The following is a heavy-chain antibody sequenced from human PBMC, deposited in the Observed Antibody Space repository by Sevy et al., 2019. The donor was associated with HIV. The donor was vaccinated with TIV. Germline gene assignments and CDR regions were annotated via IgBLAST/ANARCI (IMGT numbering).Heavy chain of an antibody. Sequence: ASVKVSCKASGYTFTGYCIHWVRHAPGQGLEWMGWINPNSGATNYAQQLQGRVTMTRDTSISTAYMELSSLRSDDTAVYYCAVLGYSSAVPLDYWGQGTLVTVSS. V-gene: IGHV1-2*02. CDR2: INPNSGAT. J-gene: IGHJ4*02. CDR3: AVLGYSSAVPLDY. D-gene: IGHD3-22*01. CDR1: GYTFTGYC.